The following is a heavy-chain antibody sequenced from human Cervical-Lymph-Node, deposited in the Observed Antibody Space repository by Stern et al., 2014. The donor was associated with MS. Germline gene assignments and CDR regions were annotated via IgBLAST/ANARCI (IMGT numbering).Heavy chain of an antibody. CDR2: IDPSGGTT. V-gene: IGHV1-46*01. J-gene: IGHJ6*02. CDR1: GYIFTNYY. CDR3: ARAISDYYGMDV. Sequence: VQLVESGAEVKKPGASVRVSCQASGYIFTNYYLHGVRKAPGKGLEWMGIIDPSGGTTTYAQKFQGRVTITRDTSTGSVYMELSSLRSEDTAVYYCARAISDYYGMDVWGQGTTVAVSS.